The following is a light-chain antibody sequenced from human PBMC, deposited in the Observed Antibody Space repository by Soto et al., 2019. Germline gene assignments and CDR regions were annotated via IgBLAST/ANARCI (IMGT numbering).Light chain of an antibody. CDR2: GAS. CDR3: QQYGSSLQYT. V-gene: IGKV3-15*01. Sequence: EVVLTQSPATLSVSPGDRATLSCRASQSVSRNLAWYQQKPGQAPRLLIYGASTRATGVPARFSGSGSATEFTLSISSLQSEDVAVYYCQQYGSSLQYTFGQGTKLEIK. J-gene: IGKJ2*01. CDR1: QSVSRN.